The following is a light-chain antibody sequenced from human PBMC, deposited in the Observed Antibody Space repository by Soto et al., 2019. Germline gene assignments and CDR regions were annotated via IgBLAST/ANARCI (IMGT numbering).Light chain of an antibody. J-gene: IGKJ5*01. Sequence: EIVLTQSPGTLSLSPGERATVSCRASQSVSSNFLAWYQQKPGQAPRLLIYGASSRATGIPDRFSGSGSGTDFTLSISRLEPEDFAVYYCQQYGTSPPRLTFGQGTRLE. CDR3: QQYGTSPPRLT. CDR2: GAS. CDR1: QSVSSNF. V-gene: IGKV3-20*01.